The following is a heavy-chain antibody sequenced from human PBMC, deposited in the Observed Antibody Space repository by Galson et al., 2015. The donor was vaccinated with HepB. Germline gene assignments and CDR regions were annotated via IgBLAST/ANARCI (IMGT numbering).Heavy chain of an antibody. CDR2: IWYDGSNK. J-gene: IGHJ3*02. Sequence: SLRLSCAASGFTFSSYGMHWVRQAPGKGLEWVAVIWYDGSNKYYADSVKGRFTISRDNSKNTLYLQMNSLRAEDTAVYYCARVYDFQGAFDIWGQGTMVTVSS. V-gene: IGHV3-33*01. CDR1: GFTFSSYG. CDR3: ARVYDFQGAFDI. D-gene: IGHD3-3*01.